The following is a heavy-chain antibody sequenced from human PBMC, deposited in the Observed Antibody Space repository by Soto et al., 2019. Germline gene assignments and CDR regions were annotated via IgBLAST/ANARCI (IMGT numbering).Heavy chain of an antibody. CDR2: IIPILGIA. J-gene: IGHJ4*02. D-gene: IGHD5-12*01. Sequence: QVQLVQSGAEVKKPGSSVKVSCKASGGTFSSYTISWVRQAPGQGLEWMGRIIPILGIANYAQKFQGRVTITADKYTSTAYMELSSLRSEDTAVYYCAKHIVATTTDFDYWGQGTLVTVSS. V-gene: IGHV1-69*02. CDR1: GGTFSSYT. CDR3: AKHIVATTTDFDY.